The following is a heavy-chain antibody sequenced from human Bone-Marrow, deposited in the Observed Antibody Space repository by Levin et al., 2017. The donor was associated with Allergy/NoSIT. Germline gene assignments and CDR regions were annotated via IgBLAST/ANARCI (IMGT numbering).Heavy chain of an antibody. J-gene: IGHJ4*02. CDR3: ARLNNSAGADY. CDR2: IYPGDSDG. CDR1: GYTIANYW. V-gene: IGHV5-51*01. Sequence: KVSCKASGYTIANYWIAWVRQMPGKGLEWMGIIYPGDSDGRYSPSFQGQVTISADKSISTAYLQWSSLKASDSANYYCARLNNSAGADYWGQGTLVTVSS. D-gene: IGHD1/OR15-1a*01.